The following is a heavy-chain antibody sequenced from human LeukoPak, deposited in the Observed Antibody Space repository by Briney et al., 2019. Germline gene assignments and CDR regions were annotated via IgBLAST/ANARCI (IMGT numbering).Heavy chain of an antibody. CDR3: AREKRDHYFTTYYYGMDV. CDR2: IIPIFGTA. CDR1: GGTFSSYA. D-gene: IGHD2/OR15-2a*01. V-gene: IGHV1-69*13. Sequence: SVKVSCKASGGTFSSYAISWVRQAPGQGLEWIGGIIPIFGTANYAQKFQGRVTITADESTSTAHMELSSLRSEDTAVYYCAREKRDHYFTTYYYGMDVWGKGTTVTVSS. J-gene: IGHJ6*04.